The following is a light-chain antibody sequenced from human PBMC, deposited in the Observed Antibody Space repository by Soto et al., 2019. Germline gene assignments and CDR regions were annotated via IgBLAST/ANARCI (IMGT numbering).Light chain of an antibody. J-gene: IGKJ5*01. CDR2: GGS. CDR1: QSVSSNH. CDR3: QQRSSWPIT. V-gene: IGKV3D-20*02. Sequence: EIVMSQAPSTLSVSTGEGATLYCRASQSVSSNHLAWYQQKPGQAPRLLIYGGSSRATGIPVRFSGSGSETDFTLTITRLEPEDFAVYYCQQRSSWPITFGQGTRLEI.